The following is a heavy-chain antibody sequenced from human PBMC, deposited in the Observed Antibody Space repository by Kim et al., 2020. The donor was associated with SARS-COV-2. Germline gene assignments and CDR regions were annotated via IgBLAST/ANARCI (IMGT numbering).Heavy chain of an antibody. J-gene: IGHJ4*02. D-gene: IGHD4-17*01. V-gene: IGHV6-1*01. CDR3: ARERDYGGNSADFDY. Sequence: SVRSRITITPDTSKNQFSLQLNSVTPEDTAVYYCARERDYGGNSADFDYWGQGTLVTVSS.